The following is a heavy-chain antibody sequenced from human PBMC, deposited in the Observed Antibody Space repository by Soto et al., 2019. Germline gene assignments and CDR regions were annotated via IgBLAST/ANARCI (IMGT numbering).Heavy chain of an antibody. CDR3: ARQELEHRIFHDY. CDR1: GFRLGDYF. CDR2: MSFSGNTI. V-gene: IGHV3-11*01. D-gene: IGHD1-1*01. Sequence: QVQLAESGGGSVKPGGSLRLSCVASGFRLGDYFMSWIRQAPGQGLERVAYMSFSGNTINYAHFVHGRFTISRDNAKNSLYLQMNSLRAEDTAVYYCARQELEHRIFHDYWGQGSPVTVSA. J-gene: IGHJ4*02.